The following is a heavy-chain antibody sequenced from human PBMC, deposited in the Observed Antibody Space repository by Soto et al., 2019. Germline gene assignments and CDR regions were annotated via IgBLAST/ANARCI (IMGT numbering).Heavy chain of an antibody. J-gene: IGHJ4*02. D-gene: IGHD3-10*01. CDR2: ISNSGRT. CDR3: ARADYATGSYYPDY. Sequence: QVQLQESGPGLVKPSQTLSLTCTVSGGSVRRGNYYWSWIRQFPGKGLEWIGYISNSGRTHYNPSLVRRITILVDTSKNQFFLELRAVTAADTALYYCARADYATGSYYPDYWGQGTLVTVSS. CDR1: GGSVRRGNYY. V-gene: IGHV4-31*03.